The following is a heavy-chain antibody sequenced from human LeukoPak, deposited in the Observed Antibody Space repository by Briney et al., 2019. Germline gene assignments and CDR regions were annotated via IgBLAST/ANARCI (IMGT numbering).Heavy chain of an antibody. CDR2: IYHSGST. V-gene: IGHV4-38-2*02. J-gene: IGHJ4*02. Sequence: SETLSLTCTVSGYSISSGYYWGWIRQPPGKGLEWIGSIYHSGSTYYNPSLKSRVTISVDTSKNQFSLKLSSVTAADTAVYYCARGLIAARLQDWGQGTLVTVSS. D-gene: IGHD6-6*01. CDR3: ARGLIAARLQD. CDR1: GYSISSGYY.